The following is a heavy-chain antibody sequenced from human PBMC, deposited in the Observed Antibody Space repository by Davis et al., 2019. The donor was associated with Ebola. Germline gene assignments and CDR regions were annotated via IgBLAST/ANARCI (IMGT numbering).Heavy chain of an antibody. CDR3: ARDRIIGYCSGGSCYSGFDY. CDR2: IWYDGSRK. Sequence: GGSLRLSCAASGFTFRRYGIHWVRQAPDKGLEWVAVIWYDGSRKYYGDSVKGRFTISRDNAKNSLYLQMNSLRAEDTAVYYCARDRIIGYCSGGSCYSGFDYWGQGTLVTVSS. CDR1: GFTFRRYG. V-gene: IGHV3-33*08. D-gene: IGHD2-15*01. J-gene: IGHJ4*02.